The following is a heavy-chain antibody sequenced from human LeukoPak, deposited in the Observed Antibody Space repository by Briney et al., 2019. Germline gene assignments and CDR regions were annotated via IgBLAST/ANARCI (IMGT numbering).Heavy chain of an antibody. CDR2: IWYDGSNK. J-gene: IGHJ4*02. CDR3: ARGYGGNSWHFDY. Sequence: PWKSLRLSCAASGFTFSSYGMHWVRQALGKGLEWVAVIWYDGSNKYYADSLKGRFTISRDNSKNTLYLQMNSLRAEDTAVYYCARGYGGNSWHFDYWGQGTLVTVSS. V-gene: IGHV3-33*01. D-gene: IGHD4-23*01. CDR1: GFTFSSYG.